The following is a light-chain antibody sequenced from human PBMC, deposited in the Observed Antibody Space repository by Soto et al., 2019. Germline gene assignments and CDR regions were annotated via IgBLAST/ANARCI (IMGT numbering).Light chain of an antibody. J-gene: IGKJ4*01. CDR3: QQFRNFPLT. Sequence: DIQMTQSPSSLSASVGDRVTITCQASQDISNYLNWYQQKPGKAPKLLIYDASNLETGVPSGFSGSGSGTNFTFTISSLQPEDIGTYYCQQFRNFPLTFGGGTKVEIK. V-gene: IGKV1-33*01. CDR2: DAS. CDR1: QDISNY.